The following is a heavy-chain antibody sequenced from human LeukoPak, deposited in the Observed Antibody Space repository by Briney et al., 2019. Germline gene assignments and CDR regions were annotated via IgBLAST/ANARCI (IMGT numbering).Heavy chain of an antibody. J-gene: IGHJ4*02. D-gene: IGHD6-6*01. CDR3: ARVTPLASSSDY. V-gene: IGHV3-21*01. CDR1: GFTFSSYS. Sequence: GGSLRLSCAASGFTFSSYSMNWVRQAPGKGLEWVSSISSSSSYIYYADSVKGRFTISRDNAKNSLYLQMNSLRAEDTAVYYCARVTPLASSSDYWGQGTLVTVSS. CDR2: ISSSSSYI.